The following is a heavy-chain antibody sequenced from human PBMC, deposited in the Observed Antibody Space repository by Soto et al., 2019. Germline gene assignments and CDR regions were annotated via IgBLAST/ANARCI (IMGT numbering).Heavy chain of an antibody. CDR2: INPSGGST. J-gene: IGHJ3*02. V-gene: IGHV1-46*01. CDR3: ARDGQAGAFDI. D-gene: IGHD6-25*01. Sequence: ASVKVSCKASGYTFTSYYRHWGRQAPGQGLEWMGIINPSGGSTSYAQKFQGRVTMTRDTSTSTVYMELSSLRSEDTAVYYCARDGQAGAFDIWGQGTMVTVSS. CDR1: GYTFTSYY.